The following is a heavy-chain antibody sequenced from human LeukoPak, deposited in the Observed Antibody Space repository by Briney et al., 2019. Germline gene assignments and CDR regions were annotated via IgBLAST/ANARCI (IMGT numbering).Heavy chain of an antibody. J-gene: IGHJ4*02. Sequence: ASVKVSFTSSGYTFASYYMHWVRQAPGQGLEWMGIVNPSDSRTSYAQKFQGRVTMTRDTSTSTVYMDLTSLRSEDTAVYYCARSLYGSGSYLDYWGQGTLVSVST. CDR3: ARSLYGSGSYLDY. CDR2: VNPSDSRT. CDR1: GYTFASYY. V-gene: IGHV1-46*03. D-gene: IGHD3-10*01.